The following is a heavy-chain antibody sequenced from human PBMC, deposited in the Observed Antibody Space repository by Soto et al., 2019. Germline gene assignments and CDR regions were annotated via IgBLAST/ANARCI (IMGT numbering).Heavy chain of an antibody. V-gene: IGHV3-53*01. CDR1: GFNVKNYY. CDR2: IQSGGAT. Sequence: VGSLRLSCTVSGFNVKNYYMTWVRQAPGKGLEWVSLIQSGGATYYSDSVKGRFIVSRDEVKNTLYLQMSTLAVDDTAMYYCARDRHGDDERYYYGMDVWGHGTRVTVSS. D-gene: IGHD4-17*01. CDR3: ARDRHGDDERYYYGMDV. J-gene: IGHJ6*02.